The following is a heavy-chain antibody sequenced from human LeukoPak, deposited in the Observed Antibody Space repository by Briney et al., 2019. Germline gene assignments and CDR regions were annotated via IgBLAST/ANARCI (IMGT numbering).Heavy chain of an antibody. CDR1: GGSISSGAYC. V-gene: IGHV4-30-2*01. CDR2: ICDTGSP. D-gene: IGHD3-3*01. Sequence: SETLSLTCTVSGGSISSGAYCWSWIRQPPGKGLEWIGYICDTGSPFYTPSLKSRVTISVDKSRNQFSLKLSSVTAADTAVYYCARDRGDYDFPSPGVFDIWGQGTTVGVSS. CDR3: ARDRGDYDFPSPGVFDI. J-gene: IGHJ3*02.